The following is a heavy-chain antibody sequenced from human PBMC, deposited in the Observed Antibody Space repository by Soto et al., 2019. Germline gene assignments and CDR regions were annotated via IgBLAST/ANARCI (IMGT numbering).Heavy chain of an antibody. CDR2: IYYSGST. Sequence: QVQLQESGPGLVKPSETLSLSCNVSGGSISGHYWSWVRQTPGKGLEWIGYIYYSGSTNYNPSLKSRVTISVETSKNHFSPRLTSVTAADTAVYYCARGPYYDLIWNYYYMDVWGKGTTVTVS. J-gene: IGHJ6*03. V-gene: IGHV4-59*08. D-gene: IGHD3-16*01. CDR3: ARGPYYDLIWNYYYMDV. CDR1: GGSISGHY.